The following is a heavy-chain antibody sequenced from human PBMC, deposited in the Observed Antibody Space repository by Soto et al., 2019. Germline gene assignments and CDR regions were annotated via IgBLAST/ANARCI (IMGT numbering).Heavy chain of an antibody. Sequence: QVQLVQSGAEVKKPGASVKVSCKASGYTFTSYYMHWVRQAPGQGLEWMGIINPSGGSTSYAQKFQGRVTMTRDTSKSTDYMELSSLRSEDTAVYYCARGAQLRYFDWFEAYWGQGTLVTVSS. D-gene: IGHD3-9*01. J-gene: IGHJ4*02. CDR2: INPSGGST. CDR3: ARGAQLRYFDWFEAY. CDR1: GYTFTSYY. V-gene: IGHV1-46*03.